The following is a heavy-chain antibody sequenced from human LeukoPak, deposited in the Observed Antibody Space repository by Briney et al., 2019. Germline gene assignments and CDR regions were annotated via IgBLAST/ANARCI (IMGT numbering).Heavy chain of an antibody. CDR3: ARDRYSSGWYGDFDC. Sequence: QPGRSLRLSCAASGFTFNSHAMHWVRQAPGKGLEWVAVISSDGSKKYYADSVKGRFTISRDNSKNTLYLQMSSLRAEDTAVYYCARDRYSSGWYGDFDCWGQGTLVTVSS. CDR2: ISSDGSKK. V-gene: IGHV3-30-3*01. J-gene: IGHJ4*02. D-gene: IGHD6-19*01. CDR1: GFTFNSHA.